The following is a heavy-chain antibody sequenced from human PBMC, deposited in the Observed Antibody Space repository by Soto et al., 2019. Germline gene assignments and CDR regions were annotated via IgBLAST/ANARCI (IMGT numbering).Heavy chain of an antibody. Sequence: QITLKESGLTRVKPTQTLTLTCTFSGFSLSTSGVGVGWIRQPPGKALEWLALIYWDDDKRYSPSLKSRLTITKDTSKNQVVLTMTNMDPVDTATYYCAHRGYCSGGSCYLSAFDIWGQGTMVTVSS. CDR1: GFSLSTSGVG. D-gene: IGHD2-15*01. CDR2: IYWDDDK. CDR3: AHRGYCSGGSCYLSAFDI. V-gene: IGHV2-5*02. J-gene: IGHJ3*02.